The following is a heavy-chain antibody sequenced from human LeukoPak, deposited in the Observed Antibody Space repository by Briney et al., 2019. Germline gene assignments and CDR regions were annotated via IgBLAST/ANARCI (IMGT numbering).Heavy chain of an antibody. Sequence: PSETLSLTCTVSGGPISSYYWSWIRQPPGKGLEWIGYIYYSGTTNYNPSLKSRVTISVDTSKNQFSLKLNSVTAADTAVYYCARGTSSGWYGFDSWGQGTLVTVSS. J-gene: IGHJ4*02. CDR1: GGPISSYY. D-gene: IGHD6-19*01. V-gene: IGHV4-59*01. CDR2: IYYSGTT. CDR3: ARGTSSGWYGFDS.